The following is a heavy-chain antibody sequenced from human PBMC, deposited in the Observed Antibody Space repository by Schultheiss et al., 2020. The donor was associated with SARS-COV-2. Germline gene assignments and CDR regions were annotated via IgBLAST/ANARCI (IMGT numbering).Heavy chain of an antibody. CDR1: GFTFSSYS. CDR3: VRDHRWSFDS. J-gene: IGHJ4*02. CDR2: FGTTPTFI. Sequence: GESLKISCAASGFTFSSYSMNWVRQAPGKGLEWLAYFGTTPTFIYYADSVKGRFTISRDNAKNSLSLQMNSLRDEDTAVYYCVRDHRWSFDSWGQGTLVTVS. V-gene: IGHV3-48*02. D-gene: IGHD2-15*01.